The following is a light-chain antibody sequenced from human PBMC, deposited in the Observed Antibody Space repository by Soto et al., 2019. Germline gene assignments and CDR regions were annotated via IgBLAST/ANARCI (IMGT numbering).Light chain of an antibody. CDR1: GSDVGGYNY. J-gene: IGLJ1*01. Sequence: QSALTQPRSVSGSPGQSVTISCTGAGSDVGGYNYVSWFQQHPGKAPKLVIYDVSKRPSGVPDRFSGSKSGNTASLTISGLQAEDEADYYCCSYAGTYTHYVFGTGTKLTVL. V-gene: IGLV2-11*01. CDR3: CSYAGTYTHYV. CDR2: DVS.